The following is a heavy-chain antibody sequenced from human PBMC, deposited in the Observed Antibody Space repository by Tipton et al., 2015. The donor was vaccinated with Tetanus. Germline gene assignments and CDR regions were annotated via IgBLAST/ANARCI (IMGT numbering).Heavy chain of an antibody. J-gene: IGHJ3*02. CDR2: IYSGGST. CDR1: GFTVSSNY. CDR3: ARDLVWCYDSSGPAVGAFDI. V-gene: IGHV3-53*01. D-gene: IGHD3-22*01. Sequence: VQLVQSGGGLIQPGGSLRLSCAASGFTVSSNYMSWVRQAPGKGLEWVSVIYSGGSTYYADSVKGRFTISRDNSKNTLYLQMNSLRAEDTAVYYCARDLVWCYDSSGPAVGAFDIWGQGTMVTVSS.